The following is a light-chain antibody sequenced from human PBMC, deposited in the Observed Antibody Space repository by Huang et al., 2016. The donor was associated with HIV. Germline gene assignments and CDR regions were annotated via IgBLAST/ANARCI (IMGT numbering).Light chain of an antibody. CDR3: QQRNNWPPWT. V-gene: IGKV3-11*01. J-gene: IGKJ1*01. CDR1: QSIGSY. CDR2: DAS. Sequence: EIVLTQSPATLSLSPGEGATLSCRASQSIGSYLAWDQQRPGQAPRLLIYDASVRATGIPARFSGRESVTDFTLTISSLEPEDSAVYYCQQRNNWPPWTFGQGTKVELK.